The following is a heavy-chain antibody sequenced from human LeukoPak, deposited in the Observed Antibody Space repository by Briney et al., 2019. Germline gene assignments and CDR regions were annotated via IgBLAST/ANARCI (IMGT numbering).Heavy chain of an antibody. V-gene: IGHV3-23*01. D-gene: IGHD5-24*01. CDR2: LSGSGGST. CDR1: GFTFRSYT. CDR3: AREPGDGYNYFPH. Sequence: GGSLRLSCAASGFTFRSYTMTWVRQALGKGLEFVSALSGSGGSTYYADSVKGRFSISRDNSKNTLYLQMNSLRAEDTALYYCAREPGDGYNYFPHWGQGTLVTVSS. J-gene: IGHJ1*01.